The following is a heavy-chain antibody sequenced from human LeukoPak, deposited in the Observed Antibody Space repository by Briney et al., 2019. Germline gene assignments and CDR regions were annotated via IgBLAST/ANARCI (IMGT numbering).Heavy chain of an antibody. CDR1: GFFFSTYW. Sequence: GGSLRLSCEAAGFFFSTYWMAWVRQAPGRGLAWVVMITHDAIEEHYADSVKGRFTASRDNGRNSLYLEMKSLRVEDTAVYYCSREFEPWGQGTLVIVSS. CDR3: SREFEP. CDR2: ITHDAIEE. V-gene: IGHV3-7*01. J-gene: IGHJ5*02.